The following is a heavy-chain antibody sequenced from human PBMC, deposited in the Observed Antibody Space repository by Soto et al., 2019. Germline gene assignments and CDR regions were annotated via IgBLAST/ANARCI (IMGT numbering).Heavy chain of an antibody. CDR3: ERDRNARASGSTLSPHYYYYVMDV. CDR1: GGSISSYC. D-gene: IGHD5-12*01. J-gene: IGHJ6*02. V-gene: IGHV4-59*01. CDR2: IYYNGST. Sequence: SETLSLTCTVSGGSISSYCWSWIRQPPGKGMEWIGYIYYNGSTNYNPSLKSRVTISVDTSKNQFSLKLSSVTAAETAVYYCERDRNARASGSTLSPHYYYYVMDVWGQGTPVTVSS.